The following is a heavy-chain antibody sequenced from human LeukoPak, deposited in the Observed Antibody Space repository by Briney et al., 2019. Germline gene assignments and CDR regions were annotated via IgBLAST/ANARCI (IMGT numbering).Heavy chain of an antibody. V-gene: IGHV6-1*01. J-gene: IGHJ4*02. CDR3: ARNPGGGTCCFDY. Sequence: SQTLSLTCAISGDSVSSNSVVWNWIRQSPSRGLEWLGRTYYRSKWYNEYAVSVQSRITINPDTSKNQFSLQLNSVTPEDTAVYYCARNPGGGTCCFDYWGQGTLVTVSS. CDR2: TYYRSKWYN. CDR1: GDSVSSNSVV. D-gene: IGHD2-15*01.